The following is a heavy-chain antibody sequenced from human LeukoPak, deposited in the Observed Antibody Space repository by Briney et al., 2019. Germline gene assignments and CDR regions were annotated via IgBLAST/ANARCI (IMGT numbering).Heavy chain of an antibody. D-gene: IGHD5-24*01. CDR3: ARGGRWLQLKGDFDY. CDR2: INHSGST. J-gene: IGHJ4*02. CDR1: GGSFSGYY. V-gene: IGHV4-34*01. Sequence: SETLSLTCAVYGGSFSGYYWSWIRQPPVKGLEWIGEINHSGSTNYNPSLKSRVTISVDTSKNQFSLKLSSVTAADTAVYYCARGGRWLQLKGDFDYCGQGTLVTVSS.